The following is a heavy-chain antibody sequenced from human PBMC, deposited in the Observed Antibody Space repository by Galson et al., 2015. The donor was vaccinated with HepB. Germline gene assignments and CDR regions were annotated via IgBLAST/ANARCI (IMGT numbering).Heavy chain of an antibody. J-gene: IGHJ4*02. CDR1: GYTFTSYD. D-gene: IGHD6-19*01. V-gene: IGHV1-8*01. CDR3: ARPFRRGREQWLVFSFDY. CDR2: MNPNSGNT. Sequence: SVKVSCKASGYTFTSYDINWVRQATGQGLEWMGWMNPNSGNTGYAQKFQGRVTMTRNTSISTAYMELSSLRSEDTAVYYCARPFRRGREQWLVFSFDYWGQGTLVTVSS.